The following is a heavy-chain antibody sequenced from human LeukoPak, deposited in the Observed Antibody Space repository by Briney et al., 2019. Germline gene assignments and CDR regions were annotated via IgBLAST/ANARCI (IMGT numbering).Heavy chain of an antibody. CDR1: EFTFSSYS. CDR3: ARRGPLGCSGTSCFAGPVDY. V-gene: IGHV3-21*01. D-gene: IGHD2-2*01. CDR2: ISGSSSYI. Sequence: GGSLRLSCAASEFTFSSYSMNWDRQAPGKGLEWVSSISGSSSYIYYADPVKGRFTISRDNAKNSLYLQMNSLRAEDTAVYYCARRGPLGCSGTSCFAGPVDYWGQGTLVTVSS. J-gene: IGHJ4*02.